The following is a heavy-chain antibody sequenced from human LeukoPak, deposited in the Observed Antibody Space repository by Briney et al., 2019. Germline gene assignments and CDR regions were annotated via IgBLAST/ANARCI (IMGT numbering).Heavy chain of an antibody. CDR1: GGSLNRGGYY. CDR3: ARVPEYQLPGGHNWFDH. J-gene: IGHJ5*02. Sequence: SETLSLTCTVSGGSLNRGGYYWSWIRQHPGKGLEWIGYIYYIGSTYYNPSLKSRVNISVDTSKTQFSLKLSSVTAADTAVYYCARVPEYQLPGGHNWFDHWGQGTLVAVSS. D-gene: IGHD2-2*01. CDR2: IYYIGST. V-gene: IGHV4-31*03.